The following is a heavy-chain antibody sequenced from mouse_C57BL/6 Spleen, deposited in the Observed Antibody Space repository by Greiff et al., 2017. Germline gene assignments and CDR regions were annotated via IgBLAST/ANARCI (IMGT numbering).Heavy chain of an antibody. J-gene: IGHJ2*01. CDR3: ASGQLGYFDY. V-gene: IGHV1-61*01. CDR2: IYPSDSET. CDR1: GYTFTSYW. Sequence: VKLQQPGAELVRPGSSVKLSCKASGYTFTSYWMDWVKQRPGQGLEWIGNIYPSDSETHYNQKFKDKATLTVDKSSSTAYMQLSSLTSEDSAVYYCASGQLGYFDYWGQGTTLTVSS. D-gene: IGHD3-2*01.